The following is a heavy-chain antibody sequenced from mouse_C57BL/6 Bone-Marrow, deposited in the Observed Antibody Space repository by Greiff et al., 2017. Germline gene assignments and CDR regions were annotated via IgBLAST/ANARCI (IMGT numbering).Heavy chain of an antibody. Sequence: QVQLQQSGAELMKPGASVKLSCKATGYTFTGYWIEWVKQRPGHGLEWIGEILPGSGSTNYNEKFKGKATFTADTSSKPAYMQLSSLTTVDSAIYYWARDHYGYDGGYSFNYWGQGTTLTVSS. D-gene: IGHD2-2*01. CDR1: GYTFTGYW. CDR2: ILPGSGST. V-gene: IGHV1-9*01. CDR3: ARDHYGYDGGYSFNY. J-gene: IGHJ2*01.